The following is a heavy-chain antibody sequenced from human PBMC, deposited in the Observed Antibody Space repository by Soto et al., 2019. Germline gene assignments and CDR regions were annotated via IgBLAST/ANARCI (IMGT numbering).Heavy chain of an antibody. J-gene: IGHJ4*01. Sequence: GESLKTPCKTSGYSFTCYWIGWVRQMPGKGMEWMGNIYPYDSDPRYSTSFQGQVTISADPSITTAYLQWSVLRASDTAMYFCSRHLVGSTRGNFDYWGQGTLVTVSS. CDR1: GYSFTCYW. CDR3: SRHLVGSTRGNFDY. D-gene: IGHD2-2*01. V-gene: IGHV5-51*01. CDR2: IYPYDSDP.